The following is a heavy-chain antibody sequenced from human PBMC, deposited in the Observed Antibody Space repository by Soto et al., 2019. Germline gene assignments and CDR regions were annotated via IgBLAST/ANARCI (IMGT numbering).Heavy chain of an antibody. J-gene: IGHJ4*02. D-gene: IGHD3-10*01. CDR2: INPSGGST. V-gene: IGHV1-46*01. CDR1: GYTFTSYY. Sequence: GSVKVYFKASGYTFTSYYMHWVRQAPGQGLEWMGIINPSGGSTSYAQKFQGRVTMTRDTSTSTVYMELSSLRSEDTAVYYCARDMITMVRGSPPGGTQGNWGQGTLVTVSS. CDR3: ARDMITMVRGSPPGGTQGN.